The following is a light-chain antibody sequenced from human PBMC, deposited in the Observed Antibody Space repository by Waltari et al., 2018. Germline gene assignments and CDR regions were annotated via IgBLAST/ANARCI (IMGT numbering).Light chain of an antibody. CDR3: QMYVRLPVT. Sequence: EIVLMQSPGTLSLSPGESATLSCRATQSVGRSLAWYQQKPGQAPRLLIYDASKRATGIPERFSGGGSGTDFSLTISRLEPEDFAVYYCQMYVRLPVTFGQGTKVEIK. J-gene: IGKJ1*01. CDR1: QSVGRS. V-gene: IGKV3-20*01. CDR2: DAS.